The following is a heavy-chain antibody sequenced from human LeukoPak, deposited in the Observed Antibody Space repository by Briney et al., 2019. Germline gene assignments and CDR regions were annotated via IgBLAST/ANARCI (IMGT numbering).Heavy chain of an antibody. D-gene: IGHD5-18*01. CDR1: GGTFSSYA. CDR3: ARTRYCYGSPATTNYYGMDV. J-gene: IGHJ6*02. V-gene: IGHV1-69*13. CDR2: IIPIFGTA. Sequence: ASVNVSCTASGGTFSSYAISWVRQAPGQGLEWMGGIIPIFGTANYAQKFQGRVTITADESTSTAYMELSSLRSEDTAVYYCARTRYCYGSPATTNYYGMDVWGQGTTVTVSS.